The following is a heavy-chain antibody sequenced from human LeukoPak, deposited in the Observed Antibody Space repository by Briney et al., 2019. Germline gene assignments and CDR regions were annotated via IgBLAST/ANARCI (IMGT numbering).Heavy chain of an antibody. CDR3: ASNKGSESRSFDY. CDR2: IIPILGIA. Sequence: SVKVSCKASGGTFSSYTISWVRQAPGQGLEWMGRIIPILGIANYAQKFQGRVTITADKSTSTAYMELSSLRSEDTAVYYCASNKGSESRSFDYWGQGTLVTVSS. D-gene: IGHD6-6*01. V-gene: IGHV1-69*02. J-gene: IGHJ4*02. CDR1: GGTFSSYT.